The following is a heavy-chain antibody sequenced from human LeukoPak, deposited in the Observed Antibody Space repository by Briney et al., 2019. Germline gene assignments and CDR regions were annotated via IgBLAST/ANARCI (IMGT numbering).Heavy chain of an antibody. J-gene: IGHJ4*01. CDR2: SRDKGNSYTT. Sequence: PGGSLRLSCAVSGLTFNNYAMSWVRQAPGKGLEWVGRSRDKGNSYTTAYAASVRGRFTISRDDSKNSLYLQMNSLKIEDTAVYYCTKLARAPRDFDYWGQGTLVTVSS. CDR3: TKLARAPRDFDY. V-gene: IGHV3-72*01. CDR1: GLTFNNYA. D-gene: IGHD3-10*01.